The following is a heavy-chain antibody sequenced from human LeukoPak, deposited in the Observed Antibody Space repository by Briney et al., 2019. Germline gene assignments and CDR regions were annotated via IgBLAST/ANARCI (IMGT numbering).Heavy chain of an antibody. J-gene: IGHJ4*02. Sequence: PGGSLRLSCAASGFTFSNHGMNWVRQAPGKGLEWVSVIYSGNSTYYADSVKGRFTVSRDSSTNTLYLQMNSLRVDDTAVYYCTRASGYSSSWYIGYWGQGTLVTVSS. V-gene: IGHV3-53*01. CDR3: TRASGYSSSWYIGY. D-gene: IGHD6-13*01. CDR1: GFTFSNHG. CDR2: IYSGNST.